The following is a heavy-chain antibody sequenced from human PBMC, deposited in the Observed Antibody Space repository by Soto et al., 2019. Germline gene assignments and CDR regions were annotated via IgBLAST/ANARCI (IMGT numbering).Heavy chain of an antibody. CDR2: ISGSGGST. CDR3: AKDRAYCGGDCYPSRDAFDI. J-gene: IGHJ3*02. D-gene: IGHD2-21*02. Sequence: PGGSLRLSCAASGFTVSSNYMSWVRQAPGKGLEWVSAISGSGGSTYYADSVKGRFTISRDNSKNTLYLQMNSLRAEDTAVYYCAKDRAYCGGDCYPSRDAFDIWGQGTMVTVSS. V-gene: IGHV3-23*01. CDR1: GFTVSSNY.